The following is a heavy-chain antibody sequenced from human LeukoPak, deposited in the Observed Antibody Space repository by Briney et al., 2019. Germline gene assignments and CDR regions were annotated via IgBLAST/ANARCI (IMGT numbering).Heavy chain of an antibody. Sequence: ASVKVSCKASGGTFSSYAISWVRQAPGQALEWMGWVTPFNNRTNYAQKFQDRVSFTWDRSVTTAYMELTSLRSEDTAVFFCASHLEWSQGDAFDIWGQGTLVTVSS. CDR2: VTPFNNRT. D-gene: IGHD3-3*01. CDR3: ASHLEWSQGDAFDI. V-gene: IGHV1-69*04. J-gene: IGHJ3*02. CDR1: GGTFSSYA.